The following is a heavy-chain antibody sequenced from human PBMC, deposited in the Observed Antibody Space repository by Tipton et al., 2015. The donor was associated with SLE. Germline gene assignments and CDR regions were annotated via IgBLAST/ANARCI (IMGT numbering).Heavy chain of an antibody. J-gene: IGHJ5*02. CDR3: ARAGVQAAIRGNWFDL. V-gene: IGHV3-30*04. D-gene: IGHD3-10*01. Sequence: SLRLSCAASGFTFFNDAMHWVRQAPGKGLEWVAVISYDGNNEYYADSVKGRFTISRDNSKNTLYLQMNSLRVEDTAVYYCARAGVQAAIRGNWFDLWGQGTLVTVSS. CDR2: ISYDGNNE. CDR1: GFTFFNDA.